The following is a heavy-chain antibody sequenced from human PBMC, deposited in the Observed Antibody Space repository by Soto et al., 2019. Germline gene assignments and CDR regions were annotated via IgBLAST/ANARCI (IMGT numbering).Heavy chain of an antibody. J-gene: IGHJ3*02. Sequence: ASVKVSCKASGYTFTGYYMHWVRQAPGQGLEWMGWINPNSGGTNYAQKFQGWVTMTRDTSISTAYMELSRLRSDDTAVYYCARLGNLRSSTSYATDAFDIWGQGTMVTV. D-gene: IGHD2-2*01. CDR3: ARLGNLRSSTSYATDAFDI. CDR2: INPNSGGT. CDR1: GYTFTGYY. V-gene: IGHV1-2*04.